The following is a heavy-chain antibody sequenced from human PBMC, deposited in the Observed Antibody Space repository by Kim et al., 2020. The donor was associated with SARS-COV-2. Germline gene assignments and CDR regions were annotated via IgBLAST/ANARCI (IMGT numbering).Heavy chain of an antibody. V-gene: IGHV4-34*01. Sequence: SDTLSLTCAVYGESFIDHYWAWIRQPPGKGLEWIGRINHRGSTDYNPSLKSRVTMSIDTFRNQFSLKLYSVTAADTAVYYCARGPLRGYYFDYWGPGPLVTVSS. CDR3: ARGPLRGYYFDY. CDR2: INHRGST. J-gene: IGHJ4*02. D-gene: IGHD3-22*01. CDR1: GESFIDHY.